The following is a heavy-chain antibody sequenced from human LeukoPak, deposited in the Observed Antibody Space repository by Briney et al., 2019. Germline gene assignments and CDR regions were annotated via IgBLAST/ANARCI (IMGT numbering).Heavy chain of an antibody. D-gene: IGHD5-12*01. CDR3: ARDHHGYAYEYFDY. V-gene: IGHV4-31*03. CDR2: IYYSGST. Sequence: PSETLSLTCTVSGGSISSGGYYWSWIRQHPGKGLEWIGYIYYSGSTYYNPSLKSRVTISVDTSKNQFSLKLSSVTAADTAVYYCARDHHGYAYEYFDYWGQGTLVTVSS. J-gene: IGHJ4*02. CDR1: GGSISSGGYY.